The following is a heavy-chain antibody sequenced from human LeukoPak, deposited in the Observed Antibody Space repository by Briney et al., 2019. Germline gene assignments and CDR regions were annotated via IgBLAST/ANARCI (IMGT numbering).Heavy chain of an antibody. V-gene: IGHV1-18*01. Sequence: GASVKVSCKASGYIFTTYGISWVRQAPGQGLEWMGWISGYNDDTNYAQKLQGRVTMTTDTSTSTAYMELRSLTSDDTAVYSCARDHGFSGGSYFDTFDIWGRGTMVTVSS. CDR2: ISGYNDDT. D-gene: IGHD1-26*01. CDR3: ARDHGFSGGSYFDTFDI. CDR1: GYIFTTYG. J-gene: IGHJ3*02.